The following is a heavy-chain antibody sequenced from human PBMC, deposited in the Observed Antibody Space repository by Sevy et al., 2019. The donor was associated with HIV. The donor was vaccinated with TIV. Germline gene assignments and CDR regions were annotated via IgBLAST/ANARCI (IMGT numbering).Heavy chain of an antibody. CDR3: VREYNWNSYYGMDV. CDR1: GFTVSSYD. J-gene: IGHJ6*02. CDR2: ISSTSSSI. D-gene: IGHD1-20*01. Sequence: GGSLRLSCAASGFTVSSYDMNWVRQAPGKGLEWVSFISSTSSSIYYADSVKGRFTISRDKAKNSMYLQMNSLRVGDTAVYYCVREYNWNSYYGMDVWGQGTTVTVSS. V-gene: IGHV3-48*01.